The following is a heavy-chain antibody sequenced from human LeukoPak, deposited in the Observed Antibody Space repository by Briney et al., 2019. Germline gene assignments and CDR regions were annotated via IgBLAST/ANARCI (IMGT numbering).Heavy chain of an antibody. V-gene: IGHV3-73*01. CDR3: ATLGETSGWYPDH. CDR1: GFTVSGSA. J-gene: IGHJ4*02. Sequence: GGSLRPSCAASGFTVSGSAMHWVRQASGKGLEWLGRVRSKGYNYATAYGASVKDRFIISRDDSKSTAYLQMSSLKSEDTAVYYCATLGETSGWYPDHWGQGTLVTVSS. D-gene: IGHD6-19*01. CDR2: VRSKGYNYAT.